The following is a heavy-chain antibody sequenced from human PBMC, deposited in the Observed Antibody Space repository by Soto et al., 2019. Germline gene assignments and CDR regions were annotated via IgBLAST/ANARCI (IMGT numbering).Heavy chain of an antibody. CDR3: ARLLKINKRVVVTEN. CDR1: GGSISSSSYY. Sequence: KPSETLSLTCTVSGGSISSSSYYWGWIRQPPGKGLEWIGSIYYSGSTYYNPSLKSRVTISVDTSKNQFSLKLSSVTAADTAVYYCARLLKINKRVVVTENWGQGTLVTVSS. J-gene: IGHJ4*02. V-gene: IGHV4-39*01. CDR2: IYYSGST. D-gene: IGHD2-21*02.